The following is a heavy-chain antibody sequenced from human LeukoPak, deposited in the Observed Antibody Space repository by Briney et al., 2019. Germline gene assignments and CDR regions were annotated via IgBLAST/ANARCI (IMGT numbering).Heavy chain of an antibody. D-gene: IGHD3-10*01. J-gene: IGHJ4*02. V-gene: IGHV4-39*01. Sequence: SETLSLTCTVSGGSISSSSYYWGWIRQPPGKGLEWIGSIYYSGSTYYNPSLKSRVTISVDTSKNQFSLKLSSVTAADTAVYYCARLSDSGSYYDHWGQGTLVTVSS. CDR1: GGSISSSSYY. CDR3: ARLSDSGSYYDH. CDR2: IYYSGST.